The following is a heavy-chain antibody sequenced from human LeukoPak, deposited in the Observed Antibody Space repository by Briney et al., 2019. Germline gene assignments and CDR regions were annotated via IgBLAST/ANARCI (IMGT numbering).Heavy chain of an antibody. CDR1: GGSISSGSYY. J-gene: IGHJ4*02. D-gene: IGHD5/OR15-5a*01. CDR3: ARDQGYGVYDLDY. CDR2: IYTSGST. V-gene: IGHV4-61*02. Sequence: SQTLSLTCTVSGGSISSGSYYWSWIRRPAGKGLEWIGRIYTSGSTNYNPSLKSRVTISVDTSKNQFSLKLSSVTAADTAVYYCARDQGYGVYDLDYWGQGTLVTVSS.